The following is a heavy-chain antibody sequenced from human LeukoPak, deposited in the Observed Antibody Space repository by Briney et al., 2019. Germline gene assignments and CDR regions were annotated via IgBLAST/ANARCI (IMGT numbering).Heavy chain of an antibody. V-gene: IGHV3-48*04. J-gene: IGHJ3*02. Sequence: GGSLRLSCAASGFTFSSYSMNWVRQAPGKGLEWVSYISSSSSTIYYADSVKGRFTISRDNAKNSLYLQMNSLRAEDTAVYYCARLVLQLWLNVEEPNAFDIWGQGTMVTVSS. CDR3: ARLVLQLWLNVEEPNAFDI. CDR1: GFTFSSYS. D-gene: IGHD5-18*01. CDR2: ISSSSSTI.